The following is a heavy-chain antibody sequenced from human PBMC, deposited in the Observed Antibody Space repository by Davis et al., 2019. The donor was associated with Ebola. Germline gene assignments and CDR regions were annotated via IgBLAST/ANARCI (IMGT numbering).Heavy chain of an antibody. CDR2: LIPNSGDT. D-gene: IGHD3-16*01. CDR3: ALHTGMLL. V-gene: IGHV1-8*01. J-gene: IGHJ4*02. CDR1: GYTFTTYD. Sequence: AALVQVSCKASGYTFTTYDINWVRQAAGQGLEWMGRLIPNSGDTVYAQKFQGRVTVTRNTSISTAYLELSSLRSEDTAVYYCALHTGMLLWGQGTLVTVSS.